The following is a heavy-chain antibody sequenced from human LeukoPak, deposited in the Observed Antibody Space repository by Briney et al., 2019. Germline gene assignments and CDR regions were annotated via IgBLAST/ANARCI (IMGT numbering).Heavy chain of an antibody. Sequence: AGGSLRLSCAASGFTFSTYAIPWVRQAPGQGLDWVSTIYSAGDTYYADSVKGRFTISRDNSKSTVFLQMRSLRAEDTAVYYCAKDQFGGYGSIDYWGQGILVTVSS. CDR1: GFTFSTYA. J-gene: IGHJ4*02. D-gene: IGHD5-12*01. CDR2: IYSAGDT. V-gene: IGHV3-23*01. CDR3: AKDQFGGYGSIDY.